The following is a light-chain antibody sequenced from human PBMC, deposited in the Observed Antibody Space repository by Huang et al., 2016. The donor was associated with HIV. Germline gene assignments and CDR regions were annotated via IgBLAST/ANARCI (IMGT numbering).Light chain of an antibody. Sequence: DIQMTQSPSSLSASVGDRVTISCRASQTIITYLNWYQQKPGKAPKLLIYAASSLQSGGPSRFRGSGSGTDFTLTISSLQPEDFATYYFQQSYSTPRLTFGGGTKVDIK. CDR1: QTIITY. CDR3: QQSYSTPRLT. CDR2: AAS. J-gene: IGKJ4*01. V-gene: IGKV1-39*01.